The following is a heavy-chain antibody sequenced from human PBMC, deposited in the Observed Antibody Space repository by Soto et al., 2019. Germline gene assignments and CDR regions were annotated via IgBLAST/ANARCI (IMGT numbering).Heavy chain of an antibody. D-gene: IGHD4-17*01. V-gene: IGHV4-59*01. CDR3: ARDATVDKGLHY. Sequence: PSETLSLTCTVSGGSISSYYWSWIRQPPGKGLEWIGYIYYSGSTNYNPSLKSRVTISVDTSKNQFSLKLSSVTAADTAVYYCARDATVDKGLHYWGQGTLVTVSS. CDR2: IYYSGST. J-gene: IGHJ4*02. CDR1: GGSISSYY.